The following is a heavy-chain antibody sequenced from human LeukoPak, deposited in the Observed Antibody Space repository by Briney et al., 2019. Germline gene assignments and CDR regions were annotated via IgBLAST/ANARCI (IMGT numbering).Heavy chain of an antibody. V-gene: IGHV1-8*01. J-gene: IGHJ5*02. CDR2: MNPNSGNT. Sequence: ASVKVSCKASGYTFTSYDINWVRQATGQGLEWMGWMNPNSGNTGYAQKFQGRVTMTRNTSTSTAYMELSSLRSEDTAVYYCARGRYYDSRNNWFDPWGQGTLVTVSS. D-gene: IGHD3-22*01. CDR3: ARGRYYDSRNNWFDP. CDR1: GYTFTSYD.